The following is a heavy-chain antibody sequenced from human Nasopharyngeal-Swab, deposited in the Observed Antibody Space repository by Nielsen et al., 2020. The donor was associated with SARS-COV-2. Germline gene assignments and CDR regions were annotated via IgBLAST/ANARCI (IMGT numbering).Heavy chain of an antibody. CDR1: GASISSSSYY. V-gene: IGHV4-39*01. J-gene: IGHJ4*02. CDR3: ATHYYDSSGYFQGDY. CDR2: IYYSGST. Sequence: GSLRLSCTVSGASISSSSYYWGWIRQPPGEGREWIGSIYYSGSTYYNPSLKSRVTISVDTSKNQFSLKLSSVTAADTAVYYCATHYYDSSGYFQGDYWGQGTLVTVSS. D-gene: IGHD3-22*01.